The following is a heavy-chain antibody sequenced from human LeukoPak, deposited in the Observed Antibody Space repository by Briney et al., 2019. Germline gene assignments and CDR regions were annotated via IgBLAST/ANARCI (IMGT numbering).Heavy chain of an antibody. V-gene: IGHV3-66*01. D-gene: IGHD3-3*01. CDR3: ARVESGFFDY. CDR2: IYSGDST. Sequence: GGSLRLSCAASGFAVSSNYMSWVRQAPGKGLEWVSVIYSGDSTYYADFVQGRFTISRDNFKNTLYLQMNSLRAEDTAVYYCARVESGFFDYWGQGTLVTVSS. CDR1: GFAVSSNY. J-gene: IGHJ4*02.